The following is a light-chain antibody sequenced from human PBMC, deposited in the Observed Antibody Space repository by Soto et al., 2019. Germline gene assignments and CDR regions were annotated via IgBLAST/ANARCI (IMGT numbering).Light chain of an antibody. CDR2: EDS. Sequence: QSALTQPASVSGSTGQSITISCTGTSRDVGSYNLVSWYQPHPGKAHKLIISEDSKRPSGISDRFSGSKSGSTASLAISGLQAEDEADYYCCSYAGTTTHTVFGGGTQLTVL. V-gene: IGLV2-23*01. J-gene: IGLJ7*01. CDR3: CSYAGTTTHTV. CDR1: SRDVGSYNL.